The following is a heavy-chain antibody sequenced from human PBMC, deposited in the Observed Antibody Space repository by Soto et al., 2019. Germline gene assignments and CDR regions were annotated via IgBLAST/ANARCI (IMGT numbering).Heavy chain of an antibody. D-gene: IGHD2-15*01. CDR1: GGSISSYY. V-gene: IGHV4-59*01. J-gene: IGHJ5*02. CDR3: AGSRYCSGGSCYSEPNWFDP. Sequence: ETLSLTCTVSGGSISSYYWSWIRQPPGKGLEWIGYIYYSGSTNYNPSLKSRVTISVDTSKNQFSLKLSSVTAADTAVYYCAGSRYCSGGSCYSEPNWFDPWGQGTLVTVSS. CDR2: IYYSGST.